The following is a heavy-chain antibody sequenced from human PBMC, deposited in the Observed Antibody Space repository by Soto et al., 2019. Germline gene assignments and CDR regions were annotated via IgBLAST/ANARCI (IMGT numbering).Heavy chain of an antibody. CDR1: NGSISTNGHD. V-gene: IGHV4-31*03. CDR2: IYYTGNS. CDR3: AREQCGFDS. D-gene: IGHD2-21*01. J-gene: IGHJ4*02. Sequence: QVQLQESGPELVKSSQTLSLTCTVSNGSISTNGHDWTWIRQRPGKGLEWIAYIYYTGNSYYNPSLKSRITISIDTSKNQFSLTLRSVIAAGTAVYYCAREQCGFDSWGQGTLVTVSS.